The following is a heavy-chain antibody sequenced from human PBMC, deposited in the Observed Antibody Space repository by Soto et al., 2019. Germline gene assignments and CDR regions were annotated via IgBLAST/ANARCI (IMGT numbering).Heavy chain of an antibody. V-gene: IGHV1-18*01. CDR1: GYTFTSYG. CDR2: ISAYNGNT. Sequence: GASVKVSCKASGYTFTSYGISWVRQAPGQGLEWMGWISAYNGNTNYAQKLQGRVTMTTDTSTSTAYMELRSLRSDDTAVYYCASYYYDSSGSLGRYYYYGMDVWGQGTTVPVSS. D-gene: IGHD3-22*01. CDR3: ASYYYDSSGSLGRYYYYGMDV. J-gene: IGHJ6*02.